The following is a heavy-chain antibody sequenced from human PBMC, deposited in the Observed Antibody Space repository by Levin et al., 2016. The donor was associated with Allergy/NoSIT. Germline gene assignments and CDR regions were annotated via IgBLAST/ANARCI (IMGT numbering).Heavy chain of an antibody. Sequence: GGSLRLSCAASGFTFSSYAMSWIRQAPGKGLEWVSHISGSGTIYYADSVKGRFSISRDNARNSLYLQMNSLRAEDTAVYFCAGDDYPYYFEYWGQGALVTVSS. D-gene: IGHD4-11*01. CDR2: ISGSGTI. CDR3: AGDDYPYYFEY. CDR1: GFTFSSYA. J-gene: IGHJ4*02. V-gene: IGHV3-11*01.